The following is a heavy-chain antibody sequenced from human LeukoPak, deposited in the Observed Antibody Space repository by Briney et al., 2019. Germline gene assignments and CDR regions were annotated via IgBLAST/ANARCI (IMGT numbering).Heavy chain of an antibody. V-gene: IGHV1-69*05. J-gene: IGHJ3*02. CDR1: GGTFSSYA. D-gene: IGHD3-22*01. CDR3: ARGDYYYDSSDRWDAFDI. Sequence: GSSVKVSCKASGGTFSSYAVSWVRQAPGQGLEWMGGISPNFGTANYAHKFQGRVTITTDESTSTAYMELSSLRAEDTAVYYCARGDYYYDSSDRWDAFDIWGQGTMVTVSS. CDR2: ISPNFGTA.